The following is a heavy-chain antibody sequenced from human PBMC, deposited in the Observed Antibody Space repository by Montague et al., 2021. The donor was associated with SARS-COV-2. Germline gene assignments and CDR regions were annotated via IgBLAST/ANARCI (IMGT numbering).Heavy chain of an antibody. CDR3: ARGLLTINMIVVVMAWASNWFDP. D-gene: IGHD3-22*01. V-gene: IGHV4-34*01. J-gene: IGHJ5*02. CDR2: INQSESP. CDR1: GGSFSGYY. Sequence: SETLSLTCAVYGGSFSGYYWSWIRQPPGKGLEWIGEINQSESPNYNPSLKSRVTISLDTSKNQISLRLTSVTAADTAVYYCARGLLTINMIVVVMAWASNWFDPWGQGTLVTVSS.